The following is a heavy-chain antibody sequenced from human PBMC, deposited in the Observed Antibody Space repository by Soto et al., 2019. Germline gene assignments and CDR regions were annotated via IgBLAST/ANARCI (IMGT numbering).Heavy chain of an antibody. D-gene: IGHD2-8*02. Sequence: ASAQVSCKASGSTFTSYGISWLRQAPGQGLEWMGWVSAYNGDTNYAQKFQGRVTMTRDASTGTAYMELRSLRTDDTSVLFCARTRGYCTGGTCYFDYWGQGTLVTVSS. J-gene: IGHJ4*02. CDR3: ARTRGYCTGGTCYFDY. CDR1: GSTFTSYG. V-gene: IGHV1-18*01. CDR2: VSAYNGDT.